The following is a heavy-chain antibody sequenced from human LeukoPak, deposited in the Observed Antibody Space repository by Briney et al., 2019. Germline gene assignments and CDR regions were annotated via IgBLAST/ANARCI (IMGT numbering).Heavy chain of an antibody. Sequence: GGSLRLSCAASGFTFSIYEMNWVRQAPGKGLEWVSYISSSGSTIYYADSVKGRFTISRDNAKNSLYLQMNSLRAEDTAVYYCARESYDSSGYYIFFDYWGQGTLVTVSS. CDR3: ARESYDSSGYYIFFDY. CDR2: ISSSGSTI. CDR1: GFTFSIYE. J-gene: IGHJ4*02. D-gene: IGHD3-22*01. V-gene: IGHV3-48*03.